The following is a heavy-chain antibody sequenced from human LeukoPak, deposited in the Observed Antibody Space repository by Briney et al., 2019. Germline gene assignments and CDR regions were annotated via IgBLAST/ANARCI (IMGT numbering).Heavy chain of an antibody. V-gene: IGHV1-2*02. CDR1: GYRFTDYY. CDR3: ASALNSRSSSC. Sequence: GASVKVSCKASGYRFTDYYMHWVRQAPGQGLEWMGWFNPETGGTKYAQRFQGRVTMTTDTTISTDYMELTRLRSDDTAVYYCASALNSRSSSCWGQGTRVTVSS. D-gene: IGHD6-13*01. J-gene: IGHJ4*02. CDR2: FNPETGGT.